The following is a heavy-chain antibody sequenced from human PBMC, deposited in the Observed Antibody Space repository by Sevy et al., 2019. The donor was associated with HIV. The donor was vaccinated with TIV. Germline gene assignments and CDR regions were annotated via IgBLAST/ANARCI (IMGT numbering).Heavy chain of an antibody. V-gene: IGHV3-48*03. CDR2: ISSPPNTI. J-gene: IGHJ6*02. CDR3: ARDRLGITISAEWGGGMDV. Sequence: GGSLRLSCAASGFTFSVYEMNWVRQAPGKGLEWIAYISSPPNTIYYADSVKGRFTISRDNSKNTLYLQMNSLRAEDTAVYYCARDRLGITISAEWGGGMDVWGQGTTVTVSS. CDR1: GFTFSVYE. D-gene: IGHD3-3*01.